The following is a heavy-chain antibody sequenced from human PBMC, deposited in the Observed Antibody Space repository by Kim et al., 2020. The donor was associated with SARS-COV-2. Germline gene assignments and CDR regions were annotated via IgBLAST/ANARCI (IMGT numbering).Heavy chain of an antibody. D-gene: IGHD1-26*01. Sequence: GGSLRLSCAASGFTFRSNSMNWVRRAPGKGLEWVSYISSSGKTIYYADSVKGRFTISRDNGKNSLSLQMNSLRDEDTAVYYCARGGGRAEWESPHWFDSWGQGTLVTVSS. CDR2: ISSSGKTI. CDR1: GFTFRSNS. CDR3: ARGGGRAEWESPHWFDS. J-gene: IGHJ5*01. V-gene: IGHV3-48*02.